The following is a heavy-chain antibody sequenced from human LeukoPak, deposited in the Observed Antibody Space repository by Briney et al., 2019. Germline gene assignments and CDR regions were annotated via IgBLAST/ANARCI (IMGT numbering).Heavy chain of an antibody. Sequence: PWGSLRLSCAASGFPFTMAWMSWVRQAPGNGLEWIGRIRSKNDGGTTDYAAPVKGKFTISRDDSKSTLYLHMSSLTTEDTAIYYCTAYYDFLTGYNTRRDYWGRGTLVTVSP. J-gene: IGHJ4*02. CDR3: TAYYDFLTGYNTRRDY. V-gene: IGHV3-15*01. CDR2: IRSKNDGGTT. CDR1: GFPFTMAW. D-gene: IGHD3-9*01.